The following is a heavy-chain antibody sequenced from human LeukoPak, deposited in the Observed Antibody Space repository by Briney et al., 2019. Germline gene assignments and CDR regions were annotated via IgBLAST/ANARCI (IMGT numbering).Heavy chain of an antibody. J-gene: IGHJ5*01. CDR2: NYSTGST. Sequence: SETLSLTCIVSGDSLSGYNWSWIRQPAGKGPEWIGRNYSTGSTNYNPSLKSRVTMSVDRSKNQFSLRMNSMTAADTAVYFCVRDLGRFDSWGQGALVLVSS. CDR3: VRDLGRFDS. CDR1: GDSLSGYN. V-gene: IGHV4-4*07.